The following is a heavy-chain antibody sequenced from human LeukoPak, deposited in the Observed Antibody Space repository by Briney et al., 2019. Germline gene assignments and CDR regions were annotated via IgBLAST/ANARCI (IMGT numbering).Heavy chain of an antibody. V-gene: IGHV3-23*01. J-gene: IGHJ4*02. CDR1: GFTFSGYA. D-gene: IGHD3-9*01. Sequence: GGSLRLSCAASGFTFSGYAMNWVRQAPGKGLEWVSAISGSGGSTYYADSVKGRFTISRDNSKNTLYLQMNSLRAEDTAVYYCAKDDHILTGYSPSDYWGQGTLVTVSS. CDR3: AKDDHILTGYSPSDY. CDR2: ISGSGGST.